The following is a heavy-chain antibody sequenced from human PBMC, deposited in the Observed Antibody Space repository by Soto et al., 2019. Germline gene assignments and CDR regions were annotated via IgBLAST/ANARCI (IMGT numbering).Heavy chain of an antibody. CDR2: LAPFKGKT. CDR1: GYIFNHYG. CDR3: AREGGSSTYYPLELDY. D-gene: IGHD6-6*01. Sequence: QVQLVQSGPEEKRPGASVKVSCKASGYIFNHYGINWVRQAPGQGLEWVGSLAPFKGKTSSLPSLQDRISMTIDTSGTTAYLEVRGLTSDDTGVYFCAREGGSSTYYPLELDYWGQGTLITVSS. J-gene: IGHJ4*02. V-gene: IGHV1-18*04.